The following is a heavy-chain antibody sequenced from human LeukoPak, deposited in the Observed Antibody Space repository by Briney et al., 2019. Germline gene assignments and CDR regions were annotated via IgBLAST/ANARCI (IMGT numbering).Heavy chain of an antibody. Sequence: SETLSLTCTVSGGSISSYYWSWIRQPPGKGLEWIGYIYYSGSTNYNPSLKSRVTISVDTSKNQFSLRLSSVTAADTAVYYCARPPGFWGQGTMVTVSS. CDR2: IYYSGST. V-gene: IGHV4-59*08. J-gene: IGHJ3*01. CDR3: ARPPGF. CDR1: GGSISSYY.